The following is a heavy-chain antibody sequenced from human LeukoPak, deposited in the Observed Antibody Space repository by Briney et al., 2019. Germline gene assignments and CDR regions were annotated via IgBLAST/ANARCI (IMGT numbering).Heavy chain of an antibody. D-gene: IGHD1-26*01. J-gene: IGHJ4*02. Sequence: PSETLSLTCAVYGGSFSGYYWSWIRQPPGKGLEWIGEINHSGSTNSNPSLKSRVTISVDASKNQFSLKLSSVAAADTAVYYCARGGWELPEGSLDYWGQGTLVTVSS. CDR1: GGSFSGYY. CDR3: ARGGWELPEGSLDY. V-gene: IGHV4-34*01. CDR2: INHSGST.